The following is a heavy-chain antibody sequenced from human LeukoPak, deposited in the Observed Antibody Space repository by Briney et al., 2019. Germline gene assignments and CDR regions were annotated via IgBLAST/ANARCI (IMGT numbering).Heavy chain of an antibody. CDR3: ARARRLRYCSSTSCYPDFDY. V-gene: IGHV1-69*13. CDR1: GGTFSSYA. J-gene: IGHJ4*02. Sequence: GASVKVSCKASGGTFSSYAISWVRQAPGQGLEWMGGIIPIFGTANYAQKFQGRVTITADESTSTAYMELRSLRSDDTAVYYCARARRLRYCSSTSCYPDFDYWGQGTLVTVSS. D-gene: IGHD2-2*01. CDR2: IIPIFGTA.